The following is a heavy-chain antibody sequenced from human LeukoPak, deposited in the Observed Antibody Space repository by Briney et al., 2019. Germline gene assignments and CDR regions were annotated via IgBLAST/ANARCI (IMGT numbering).Heavy chain of an antibody. D-gene: IGHD6-13*01. V-gene: IGHV3-48*04. CDR1: GFTFDDYG. J-gene: IGHJ3*02. Sequence: PSGGSLRLSCAASGFTFDDYGMNWVRQAPGKGLEWVSYISSSSSTIYYADSVKGRFTISRDNAKNSLYLQMNSLRAEDTAVYYCARSIAAAQDAFDIWGQGTMVTASS. CDR2: ISSSSSTI. CDR3: ARSIAAAQDAFDI.